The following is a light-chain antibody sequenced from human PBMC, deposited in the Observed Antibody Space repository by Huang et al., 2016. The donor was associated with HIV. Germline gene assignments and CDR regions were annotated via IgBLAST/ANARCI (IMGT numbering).Light chain of an antibody. Sequence: DIVMTQSPDSLAVYLGERATINCKSSQSVLSSSNNKNYLAWYQQKPGQPPTLLIYWASTREAGVPDLCSGSGSGTDFTLTISSLQAEDVAVYYCQQYYSNPWTFGQGTKVEIK. CDR1: QSVLSSSNNKNY. CDR2: WAS. J-gene: IGKJ1*01. V-gene: IGKV4-1*01. CDR3: QQYYSNPWT.